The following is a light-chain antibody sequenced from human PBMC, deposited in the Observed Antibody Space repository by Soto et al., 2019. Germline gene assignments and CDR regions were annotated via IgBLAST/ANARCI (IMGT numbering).Light chain of an antibody. CDR3: HQHGSSPNT. V-gene: IGKV3-11*01. CDR1: QHIDVY. CDR2: DAS. J-gene: IGKJ2*01. Sequence: EIVLTQSPATLSLSPGERATLSCRASQHIDVYLDWLQQKPGQSPRLLIFDASARATGTPTRFSGSGSGTDFTLTISSLEPEDFAVYYCHQHGSSPNTFGQGTKLEIK.